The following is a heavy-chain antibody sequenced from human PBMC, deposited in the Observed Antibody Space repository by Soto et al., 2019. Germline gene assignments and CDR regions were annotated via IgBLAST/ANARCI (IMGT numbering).Heavy chain of an antibody. CDR2: ISSSSSYI. CDR1: GFTFSSYS. D-gene: IGHD2-2*01. Sequence: VQLVESGGGLVKPGGSLRLSCAASGFTFSSYSMNWVRQAPGKGLEWVSSISSSSSYIYYADSVKGRFTISRDNAKNSLYLQMNSLRAEDTAVYYCARAGYCSSTSCYLDYWGQGTLVTVSS. J-gene: IGHJ4*02. CDR3: ARAGYCSSTSCYLDY. V-gene: IGHV3-21*01.